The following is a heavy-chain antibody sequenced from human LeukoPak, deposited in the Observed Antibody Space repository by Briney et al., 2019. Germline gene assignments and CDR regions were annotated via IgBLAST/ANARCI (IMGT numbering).Heavy chain of an antibody. CDR2: IYYSGST. D-gene: IGHD6-13*01. J-gene: IGHJ5*02. CDR3: ARLQAAQRAMNWFDP. V-gene: IGHV4-39*01. Sequence: SETLSLTCTVSGGSISSSSYYWGWIRQPPGKGLEWIGSIYYSGSTYYNPSLKSRVTISVDTSKNQFSLKLSSVTAADTAVYYCARLQAAQRAMNWFDPWGQGTLVTVSS. CDR1: GGSISSSSYY.